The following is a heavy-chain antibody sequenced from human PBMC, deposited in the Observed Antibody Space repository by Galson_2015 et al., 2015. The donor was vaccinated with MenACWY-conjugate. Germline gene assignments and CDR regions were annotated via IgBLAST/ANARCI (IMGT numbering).Heavy chain of an antibody. CDR3: AGGVAGGYNYCGLDV. CDR1: GGTFTTFG. J-gene: IGHJ6*02. Sequence: SVKVSCKASGGTFTTFGISWVRQAPGQGLECMGRVIPILGEVTYAQEFQGRVTITADKSTWTAYMELSSLRSDDTAVYYCAGGVAGGYNYCGLDVWGQGTTVIVSS. CDR2: VIPILGEV. D-gene: IGHD3-16*01. V-gene: IGHV1-69*04.